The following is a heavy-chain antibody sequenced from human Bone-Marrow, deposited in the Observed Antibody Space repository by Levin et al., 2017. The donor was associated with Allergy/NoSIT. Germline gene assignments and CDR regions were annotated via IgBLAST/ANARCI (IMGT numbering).Heavy chain of an antibody. V-gene: IGHV1-8*01. Sequence: ASVKVSCKASGYTFTSYDINWVRQATGQGLEWMGWMNPNSGNTGYAQKFQGRVTMTRNTSISTAYMELSSLRSEDTAVYYCARGRKVGYCTNGVCPKACCIWFDPWGQGTLVTVSS. CDR2: MNPNSGNT. J-gene: IGHJ5*02. CDR1: GYTFTSYD. CDR3: ARGRKVGYCTNGVCPKACCIWFDP. D-gene: IGHD2-8*01.